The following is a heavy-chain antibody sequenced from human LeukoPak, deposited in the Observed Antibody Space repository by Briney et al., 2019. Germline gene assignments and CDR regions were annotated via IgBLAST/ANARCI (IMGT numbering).Heavy chain of an antibody. J-gene: IGHJ6*02. CDR3: ASGTRSGRYYYGMDV. V-gene: IGHV3-23*01. CDR1: GFTFSSYA. CDR2: ISGSGGST. D-gene: IGHD3-3*01. Sequence: GGSLRLSCAASGFTFSSYAMSWVRQAPGKGLEWVSAISGSGGSTYYADSVKGRFTISRDNSKNTLYLQTNSLRAEDTAVYYCASGTRSGRYYYGMDVWGQGTTVTVSS.